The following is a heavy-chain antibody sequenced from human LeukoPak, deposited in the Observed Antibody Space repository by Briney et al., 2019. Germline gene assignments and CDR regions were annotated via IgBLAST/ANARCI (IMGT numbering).Heavy chain of an antibody. D-gene: IGHD2-2*01. V-gene: IGHV1-18*01. CDR1: GYRFINFG. CDR2: ISAYNHNT. CDR3: ARDLMYCDTMSCYDGDFDY. Sequence: ASGKLSCKAAGYRFINFGLSWVRQAAGQGLEGRGWISAYNHNTNYAQKFQGRVTMTIDTSTTTVYMELRSLRSDDTAIYYCARDLMYCDTMSCYDGDFDYWGQGTPVTVSP. J-gene: IGHJ4*02.